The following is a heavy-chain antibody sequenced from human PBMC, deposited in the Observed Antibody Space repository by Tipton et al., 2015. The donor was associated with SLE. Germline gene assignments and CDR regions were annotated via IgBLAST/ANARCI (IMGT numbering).Heavy chain of an antibody. Sequence: TLSLTCAVYGGSFSGYYWSWIRQPPGKGLEWIGEINHSGSTNYNPSLKSRVTISVDTSKNQFSLKLSSVTAADTAVYYCAGPSGSYSFDYWGQGTLVTVSS. CDR1: GGSFSGYY. CDR3: AGPSGSYSFDY. J-gene: IGHJ4*02. D-gene: IGHD1-26*01. CDR2: INHSGST. V-gene: IGHV4-34*01.